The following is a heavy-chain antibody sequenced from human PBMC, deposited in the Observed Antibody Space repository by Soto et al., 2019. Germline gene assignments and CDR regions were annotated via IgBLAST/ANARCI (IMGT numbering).Heavy chain of an antibody. CDR1: GFTFSSYA. V-gene: IGHV3-23*01. CDR3: ARDMRTWNASGY. D-gene: IGHD1-1*01. J-gene: IGHJ4*02. CDR2: ISGSGGST. Sequence: EVQLLESGGGLVQPGGSLRRSCAASGFTFSSYAMSWVRQAPGKGLEWVSAISGSGGSTYYADSVKGRFTISRDNAKNSLYLQMNSLRAEDTAVYYCARDMRTWNASGYWGQGTLVTVSS.